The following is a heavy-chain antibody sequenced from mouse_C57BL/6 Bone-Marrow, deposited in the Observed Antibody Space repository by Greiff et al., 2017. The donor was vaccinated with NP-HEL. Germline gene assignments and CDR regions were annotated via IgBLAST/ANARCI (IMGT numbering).Heavy chain of an antibody. CDR1: GFNIKDDY. V-gene: IGHV14-4*01. J-gene: IGHJ1*03. CDR3: TPIGYYGSSYGYYDV. CDR2: IDPENGDT. Sequence: VQLQQSGAELVRPGASVKLSCTASGFNIKDDYMHWVKQRPEQGLEWIGWIDPENGDTEYASKFQGKATITADTSSNTAYLQLSSLTSEDTAVYYCTPIGYYGSSYGYYDVWGTGTTVTVSS. D-gene: IGHD1-1*01.